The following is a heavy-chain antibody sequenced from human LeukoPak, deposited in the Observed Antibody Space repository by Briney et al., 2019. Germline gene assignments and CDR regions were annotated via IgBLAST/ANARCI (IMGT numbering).Heavy chain of an antibody. Sequence: GGSLRLSCVDSGMTFSLYPMNWVRQAPGKGLEWVSYIDVGSRTIYYADSMRGRFTISRDNAKNSLFLQMNSLRADDSAVYYCARSPGTGHFFDYWGQGSLVTVSS. CDR1: GMTFSLYP. J-gene: IGHJ4*02. CDR3: ARSPGTGHFFDY. V-gene: IGHV3-48*04. CDR2: IDVGSRTI.